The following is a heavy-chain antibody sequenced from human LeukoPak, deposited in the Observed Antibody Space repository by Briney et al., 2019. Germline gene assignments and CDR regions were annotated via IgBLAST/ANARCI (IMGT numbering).Heavy chain of an antibody. CDR3: ARVRYYDSSGYYVYYFDY. Sequence: TSETLSLTCTVSGGSHSTSSYYWGWIRQPPGKGLEWIGSFYYNGSTYYNPSLKSRVTISVDTSKNQFSLKLSSVTAADTAVYYCARVRYYDSSGYYVYYFDYWGQGTLVTVSS. V-gene: IGHV4-39*01. CDR2: FYYNGST. D-gene: IGHD3-22*01. J-gene: IGHJ4*02. CDR1: GGSHSTSSYY.